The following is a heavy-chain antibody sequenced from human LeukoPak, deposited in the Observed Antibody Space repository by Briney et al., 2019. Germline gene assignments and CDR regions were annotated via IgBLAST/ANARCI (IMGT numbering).Heavy chain of an antibody. CDR2: IKEDRSNN. CDR1: GVTFSNYW. V-gene: IGHV3-7*01. Sequence: GGSLRLSCEASGVTFSNYWMGWVRQPPGKGLQGGADIKEDRSNNYYVDSVKGRFTISRDNAKNSVYLQLPSLRVEDTAVYYCARRRFGADSWGKGTLVTVS. D-gene: IGHD3-10*01. J-gene: IGHJ4*02. CDR3: ARRRFGADS.